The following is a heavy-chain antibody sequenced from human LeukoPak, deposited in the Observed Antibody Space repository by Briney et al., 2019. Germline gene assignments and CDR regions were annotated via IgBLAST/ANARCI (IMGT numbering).Heavy chain of an antibody. J-gene: IGHJ4*02. CDR2: IWYDGSNK. D-gene: IGHD5-24*01. Sequence: GRSLRLSCAASGFTFSSYGMHWVRQAPGKGLEWVAVIWYDGSNKYYADSVKGRFTISRDNSKNTLYLQMNSLGAEDTAVYYCARTRDGYNLDYWGQGTLVTVSS. CDR1: GFTFSSYG. V-gene: IGHV3-33*01. CDR3: ARTRDGYNLDY.